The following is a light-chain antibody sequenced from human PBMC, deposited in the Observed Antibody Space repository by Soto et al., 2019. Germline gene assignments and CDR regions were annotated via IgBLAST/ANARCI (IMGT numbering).Light chain of an antibody. CDR1: SSSIGSNT. V-gene: IGLV1-44*01. CDR2: SNN. CDR3: AAWDDSLNGWV. J-gene: IGLJ3*02. Sequence: QSVLTQPPSASGTPGQRVSISCSGSSSSIGSNTVSWYQQLPGTAPKLLIYSNNQRPSGVPDRFSGSKSGTSASLAISGLHSEDEADYYCAAWDDSLNGWVFGGGPKLTVL.